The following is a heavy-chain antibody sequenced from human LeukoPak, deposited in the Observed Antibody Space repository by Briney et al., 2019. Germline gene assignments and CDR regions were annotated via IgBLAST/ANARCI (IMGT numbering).Heavy chain of an antibody. CDR2: MYYGGST. CDR3: ARGVLTTVSYYMDV. J-gene: IGHJ6*03. Sequence: SETLSLTCSVSGGSLSNYYWNWIRQPPGKGLEWIGSMYYGGSTNYNPSLKSRVTISVDTSENQFSLKLSSVTAADTAVYYCARGVLTTVSYYMDVWGKGTTVTVSS. V-gene: IGHV4-59*01. CDR1: GGSLSNYY. D-gene: IGHD4-11*01.